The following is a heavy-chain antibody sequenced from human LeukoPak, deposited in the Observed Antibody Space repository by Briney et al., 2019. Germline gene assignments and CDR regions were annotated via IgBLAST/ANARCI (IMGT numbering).Heavy chain of an antibody. Sequence: WVASINPDGAVKYHAHSLKGRFTISRDNAENSLYLQMNSLRAEDTALYYCARDFAYSRLDSWGQGTLVTVSS. CDR2: INPDGAVK. D-gene: IGHD6-13*01. V-gene: IGHV3-7*03. CDR3: ARDFAYSRLDS. J-gene: IGHJ4*02.